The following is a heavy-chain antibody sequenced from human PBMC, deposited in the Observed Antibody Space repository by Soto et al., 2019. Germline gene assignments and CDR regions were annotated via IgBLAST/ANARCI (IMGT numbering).Heavy chain of an antibody. Sequence: SETLSLTCTVSRGSIRSGAYYWSWVRQHPGKGLEWIGYIYYTGSTYYNPSLKSRVTISVDTSKNQFSLKLSSVTAADTAMYYCARDSLHYYDTRSLYYYYGMDVWGQGTTVTVSS. D-gene: IGHD3-22*01. V-gene: IGHV4-31*03. CDR2: IYYTGST. CDR3: ARDSLHYYDTRSLYYYYGMDV. CDR1: RGSIRSGAYY. J-gene: IGHJ6*02.